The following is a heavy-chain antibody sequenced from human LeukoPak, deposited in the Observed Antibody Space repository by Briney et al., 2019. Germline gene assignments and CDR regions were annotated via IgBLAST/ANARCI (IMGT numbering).Heavy chain of an antibody. Sequence: GGSLRLSGAASGFTCSSYGMRWVRQAPDKGLEWVAVISYDGSNKYYADSVKGRFTISRGNSKNTLYLQMNSPRAEDTAVYYCAKIVGATNPLDYWGQGTLVTVSS. V-gene: IGHV3-30*18. CDR1: GFTCSSYG. D-gene: IGHD1-26*01. CDR2: ISYDGSNK. J-gene: IGHJ4*02. CDR3: AKIVGATNPLDY.